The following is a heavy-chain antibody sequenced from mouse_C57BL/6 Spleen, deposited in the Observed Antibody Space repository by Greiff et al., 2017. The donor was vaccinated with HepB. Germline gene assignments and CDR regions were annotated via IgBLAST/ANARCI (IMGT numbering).Heavy chain of an antibody. D-gene: IGHD2-3*01. CDR2: ISSGSSTI. J-gene: IGHJ4*01. CDR3: ARGYDGYYYAMDY. CDR1: GFTFSDYG. Sequence: EVKLMESGGGLVKPGGSLKLSCAASGFTFSDYGMHWVRQAPEKGLEWVAYISSGSSTIYYADTVKGRFTISRDNAKNTLFLQMTSLRSEDTAMYYCARGYDGYYYAMDYWGQGTSVTVSS. V-gene: IGHV5-17*01.